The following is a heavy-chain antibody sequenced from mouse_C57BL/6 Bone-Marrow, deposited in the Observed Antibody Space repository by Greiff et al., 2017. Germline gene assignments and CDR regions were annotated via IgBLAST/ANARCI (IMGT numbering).Heavy chain of an antibody. D-gene: IGHD2-5*01. CDR3: TTEYSNYPYWYFDV. CDR1: GFNFKDYY. J-gene: IGHJ1*03. V-gene: IGHV14-1*01. Sequence: EVQLQQSGAELVRPGASVKLSCTASGFNFKDYYMHWVKQRPEQGLEWIGRIDPEDGDTAYAPKFQGKATMPAYKSSNTAYLQLSSLTSEVTAVYYCTTEYSNYPYWYFDVWGTGTTVTVSS. CDR2: IDPEDGDT.